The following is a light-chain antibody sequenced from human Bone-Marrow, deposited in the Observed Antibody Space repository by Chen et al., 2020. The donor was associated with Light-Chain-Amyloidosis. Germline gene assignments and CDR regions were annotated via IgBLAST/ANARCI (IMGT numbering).Light chain of an antibody. Sequence: QSVLTQPPSVSAAPGQKVTISCSGSNSNIGNNYVSWYQQLPGTAPKLLIYDNNKRPSGIPDRFSGSKSGTSATLGITGLQTGDEADYYCGTWDSRLSAEVFGGGTKLTVL. CDR2: DNN. V-gene: IGLV1-51*01. CDR1: NSNIGNNY. CDR3: GTWDSRLSAEV. J-gene: IGLJ2*01.